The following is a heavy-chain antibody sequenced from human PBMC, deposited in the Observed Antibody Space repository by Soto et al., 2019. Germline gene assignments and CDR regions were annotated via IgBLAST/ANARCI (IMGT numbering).Heavy chain of an antibody. CDR1: GLTFTSYR. V-gene: IGHV3-21*01. CDR2: ISSSSGYI. D-gene: IGHD3-3*01. J-gene: IGHJ6*02. Sequence: GRSLRLSGLPSGLTFTSYRINCVCQAPGKGLEWVSSISSSSGYIYYADSVKGRFTISRDNAKNTRYLQMNSLRAEETAVYYCARAALRFLEWYNYGMDVWGQGXTVTV. CDR3: ARAALRFLEWYNYGMDV.